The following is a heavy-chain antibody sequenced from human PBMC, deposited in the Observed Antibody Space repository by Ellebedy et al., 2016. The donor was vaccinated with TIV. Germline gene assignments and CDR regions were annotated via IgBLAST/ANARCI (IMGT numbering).Heavy chain of an antibody. V-gene: IGHV4-59*01. J-gene: IGHJ4*02. CDR2: IYYSWST. CDR3: ERASRFGELFFDY. D-gene: IGHD3-10*01. CDR1: GGSIRTYY. Sequence: MPSETLSLTCTVSGGSIRTYYWIWLRQPPGKGLEWIGHIYYSWSTKYNPSLKSRLTISVDTSKNLFSLKLASVTAADTAVYYCERASRFGELFFDYWGQGALVTVYS.